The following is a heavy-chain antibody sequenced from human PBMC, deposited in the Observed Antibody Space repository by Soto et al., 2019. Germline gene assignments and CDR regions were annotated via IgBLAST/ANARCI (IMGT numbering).Heavy chain of an antibody. J-gene: IGHJ4*02. CDR2: IIPIFGTA. V-gene: IGHV1-69*13. Sequence: SVKVSCTASGGTFSSYAISWVRQAPGQGLEWMGGIIPIFGTANYAQKFQGRVTITADESTSTAYMELSSLRSEDTAVYYCARDRDGYNYFDEWGQGTLVIVSS. CDR3: ARDRDGYNYFDE. D-gene: IGHD5-12*01. CDR1: GGTFSSYA.